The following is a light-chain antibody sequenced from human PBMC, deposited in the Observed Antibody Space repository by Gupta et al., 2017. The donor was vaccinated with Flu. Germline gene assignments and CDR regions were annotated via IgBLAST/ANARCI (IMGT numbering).Light chain of an antibody. Sequence: EIVMTQSPLSLSVTPGEPASISCRSSQRLLHTNKYNYLDWYLQKPGQSPQLLIYLGSNRASGVPDRFSGSGSDTDFTLKISRVEAEDVGVYYCRQALQTPYTFGQGTKLEI. CDR2: LGS. CDR3: RQALQTPYT. J-gene: IGKJ2*01. V-gene: IGKV2-28*01. CDR1: QRLLHTNKYNY.